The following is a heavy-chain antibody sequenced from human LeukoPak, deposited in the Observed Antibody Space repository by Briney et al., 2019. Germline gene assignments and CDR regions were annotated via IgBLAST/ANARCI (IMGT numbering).Heavy chain of an antibody. V-gene: IGHV1-2*02. CDR2: INPNNGGT. CDR3: ARAPRWLQPFDY. CDR1: GYTFTGYY. Sequence: ASVKVSCKASGYTFTGYYMHWVRQAPGQGLEWMGWINPNNGGTNYAQKFQGRVTMTRDTSISTAYMELSRLRSDDTAVYYCARAPRWLQPFDYWGQGTLVTVSS. D-gene: IGHD5-24*01. J-gene: IGHJ4*02.